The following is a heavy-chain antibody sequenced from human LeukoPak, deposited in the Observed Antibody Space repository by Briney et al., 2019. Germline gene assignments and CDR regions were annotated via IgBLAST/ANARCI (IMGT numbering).Heavy chain of an antibody. D-gene: IGHD6-13*01. CDR3: ASEYRIAAAGTRWGYFQR. V-gene: IGHV1-3*01. CDR2: INAGNGNT. CDR1: GYTFTSYA. J-gene: IGHJ1*01. Sequence: ASVKVSCTASGYTFTSYAMHWVRQAPGQRLEWMGWINAGNGNTKYSQKFQGRVTITRDTSASTAYMELSSLRSEDTAVYYCASEYRIAAAGTRWGYFQRWGQGTLVTVTS.